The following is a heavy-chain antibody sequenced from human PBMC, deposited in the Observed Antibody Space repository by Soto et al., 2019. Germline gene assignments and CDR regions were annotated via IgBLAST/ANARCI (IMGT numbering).Heavy chain of an antibody. J-gene: IGHJ6*02. CDR1: GNTFTNYA. V-gene: IGHV1-3*01. Sequence: XSVQASCNASGNTFTNYAVHVVRQAPGQRLECMGWKNAGNGNTKYSQKFQGRVTITMDTSASTAYMELSSLRSEDTAVYYCARDTRRYDILTGYYTDQPYYYYGMDFWGQGTTVTVSS. CDR2: KNAGNGNT. D-gene: IGHD3-9*01. CDR3: ARDTRRYDILTGYYTDQPYYYYGMDF.